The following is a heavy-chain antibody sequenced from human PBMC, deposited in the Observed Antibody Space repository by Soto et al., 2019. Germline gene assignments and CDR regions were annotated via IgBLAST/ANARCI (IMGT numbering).Heavy chain of an antibody. J-gene: IGHJ4*02. CDR3: ARGYNSGSSIHPYYFDL. V-gene: IGHV5-51*01. D-gene: IGHD6-19*01. CDR1: GYRFTSYW. Sequence: PGESLKISCQGSGYRFTSYWIAWVRQMPGKGLEYMGIIYPGDFDTRYSPSFQGQVTITVDKSISTAYLQWSSLRASDTAMYYCARGYNSGSSIHPYYFDLWGQGTLVTVSS. CDR2: IYPGDFDT.